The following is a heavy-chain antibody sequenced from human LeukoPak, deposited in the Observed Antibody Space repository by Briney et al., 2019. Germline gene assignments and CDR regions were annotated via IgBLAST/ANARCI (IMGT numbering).Heavy chain of an antibody. Sequence: PSETLSLTCAVYGGSFSGYYWSWIRQPPGKGLEWIGEINHSGSTNYNPSLKSRVTISVDTSKNQFSLKLSSVTAADTAVYYCARQLGFWSGYEAFDIWGQGTMVTVSS. V-gene: IGHV4-34*01. J-gene: IGHJ3*02. CDR2: INHSGST. CDR3: ARQLGFWSGYEAFDI. CDR1: GGSFSGYY. D-gene: IGHD3-3*01.